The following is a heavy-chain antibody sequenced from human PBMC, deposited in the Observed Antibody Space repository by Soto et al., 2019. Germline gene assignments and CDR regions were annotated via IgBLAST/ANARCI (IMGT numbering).Heavy chain of an antibody. J-gene: IGHJ5*02. V-gene: IGHV1-18*01. CDR3: ARDEGYKWKYGGCWFDP. CDR1: GYTFTSYG. Sequence: QVQLVQSGAEVKKPGASVKVSCKASGYTFTSYGISWVRQAPGQGLEWMGWISAYNGNTNYAQKLQGRVTMTTDTTASTAYMELRSLRSDDTAVYYCARDEGYKWKYGGCWFDPWGQGTLVTVSS. D-gene: IGHD1-7*01. CDR2: ISAYNGNT.